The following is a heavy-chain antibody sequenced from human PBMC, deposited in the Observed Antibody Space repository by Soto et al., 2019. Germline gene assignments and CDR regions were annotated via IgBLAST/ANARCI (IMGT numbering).Heavy chain of an antibody. D-gene: IGHD4-17*01. CDR1: GYTFTNYW. CDR2: IDPTDSYT. V-gene: IGHV5-10-1*01. Sequence: GGSLNISCKGSGYTFTNYWIGWVRQMPGKGLEWMGRIDPTDSYTNYSPSFQGHVTISADKSISTAYLEWSSLKASDTAMYYCARQKSDYGDYAYWGQGTLVTVHS. CDR3: ARQKSDYGDYAY. J-gene: IGHJ4*02.